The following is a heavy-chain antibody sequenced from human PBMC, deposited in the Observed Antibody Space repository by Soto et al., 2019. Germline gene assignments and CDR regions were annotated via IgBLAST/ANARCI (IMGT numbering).Heavy chain of an antibody. CDR1: GFTFSSYW. J-gene: IGHJ4*02. V-gene: IGHV3-74*01. Sequence: EVQLVESGGGLVQPGGSLRLSCAASGFTFSSYWMHWVRQAPGKGLVWVSRINSDGSSTNYADSVKGQFTIPRDISKNSLYLKINSLRAEDTAVYYCGREASGSYRLDSWGQGSLVTVSS. D-gene: IGHD3-10*01. CDR3: GREASGSYRLDS. CDR2: INSDGSST.